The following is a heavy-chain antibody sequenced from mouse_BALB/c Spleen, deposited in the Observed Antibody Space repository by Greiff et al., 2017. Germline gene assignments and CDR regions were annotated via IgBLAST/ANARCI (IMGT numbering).Heavy chain of an antibody. V-gene: IGHV3-2*02. Sequence: EVKLVESGPGLVKPSQSLSLTCTVTGYSITSDYAWNWIRQFPGNKLEWMGYISYSGSTSYNPSLKSRISITRDTSKNQFFLQLNSVTTEDTATYYCARGLPFDAMDYWGQGTSVTVSS. D-gene: IGHD3-1*01. CDR2: ISYSGST. CDR3: ARGLPFDAMDY. J-gene: IGHJ4*01. CDR1: GYSITSDYA.